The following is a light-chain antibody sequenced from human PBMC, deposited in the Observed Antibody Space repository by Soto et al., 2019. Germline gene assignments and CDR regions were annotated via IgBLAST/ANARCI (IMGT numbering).Light chain of an antibody. CDR2: GAS. Sequence: EIVLTQSPATLSLSPGKRATLSCRASQSVSNFLAWYQQKAGQAPRLLIYGASTGATGIPTRFSGSGSGTEFTLTISSLQSEDFAVYYCQQYNNWPLTFGGGTKVDI. V-gene: IGKV3-15*01. CDR3: QQYNNWPLT. CDR1: QSVSNF. J-gene: IGKJ4*01.